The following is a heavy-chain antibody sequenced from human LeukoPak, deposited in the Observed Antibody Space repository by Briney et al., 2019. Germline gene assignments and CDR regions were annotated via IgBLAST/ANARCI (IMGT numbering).Heavy chain of an antibody. J-gene: IGHJ4*02. CDR3: ARGVYEEDVNY. Sequence: GGSLRLSCAASGFTFSNYWMHWVRQAPGKGLVWVSRLSSDGRDPSYADSVKGRFTISRDNAKNTLYMQMNSLRAEDTAVYFCARGVYEEDVNYWGQGTLVTASA. CDR1: GFTFSNYW. CDR2: LSSDGRDP. D-gene: IGHD6-13*01. V-gene: IGHV3-74*01.